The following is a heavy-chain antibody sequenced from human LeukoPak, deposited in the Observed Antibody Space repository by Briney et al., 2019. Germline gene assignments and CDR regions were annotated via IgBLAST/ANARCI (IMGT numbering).Heavy chain of an antibody. D-gene: IGHD3-3*01. CDR2: IYTSGST. V-gene: IGHV4-61*02. J-gene: IGHJ3*02. CDR1: GGSISSGSYY. CDR3: ARGLNYDFWSGLAGAFDI. Sequence: SQTLSLTCTVSGGSISSGSYYWGWVRQPAGKGLEWIGRIYTSGSTNYNPSLKSRVTISVDTSKNQFSLKLSSVTAADTAVYYCARGLNYDFWSGLAGAFDIWGQGTMVTVSS.